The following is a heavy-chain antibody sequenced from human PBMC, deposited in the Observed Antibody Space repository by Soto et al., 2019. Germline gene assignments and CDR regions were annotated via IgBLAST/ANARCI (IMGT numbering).Heavy chain of an antibody. Sequence: ETLSLTCAVYVGSFSGYYWTWVRQSQGKGLEWTGEINDSGYSKYNPSLKSRVTMSVDTSKSQFPVTLTSVTAADTAVYFCARGRKKRHFYNYGLDVWGPGTTVTVSS. V-gene: IGHV4-34*01. J-gene: IGHJ6*02. CDR1: VGSFSGYY. CDR3: ARGRKKRHFYNYGLDV. CDR2: INDSGYS.